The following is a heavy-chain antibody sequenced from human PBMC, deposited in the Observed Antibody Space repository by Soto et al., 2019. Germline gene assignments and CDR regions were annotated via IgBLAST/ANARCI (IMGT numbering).Heavy chain of an antibody. Sequence: QVQLQESGPGLVKPSETLSLTCTVSGGSISSYYWSWIRQPPGKGLECIGYIYYSGSTNYNPSLKSRVTISVDTSKNQFSLKLSSVTAGDTAVYYCARDKSGSSWYGGRYYYYGMDVWGQGTTVTVSS. CDR3: ARDKSGSSWYGGRYYYYGMDV. J-gene: IGHJ6*02. V-gene: IGHV4-59*01. CDR2: IYYSGST. CDR1: GGSISSYY. D-gene: IGHD6-13*01.